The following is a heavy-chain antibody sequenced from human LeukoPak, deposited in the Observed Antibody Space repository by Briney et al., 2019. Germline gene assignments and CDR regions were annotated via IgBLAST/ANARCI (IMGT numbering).Heavy chain of an antibody. CDR2: IYYSGST. CDR3: ASSSGYSSSWYGYYGMDV. Sequence: SETLSLTCTVSGGSISSYYWRWIRQPPGKGLEWIGYIYYSGSTNYNPSLKSRVTISVDTSKNQFSLKLSSVTAADTAVYYCASSSGYSSSWYGYYGMDVWGQGTTVTVSS. D-gene: IGHD6-13*01. CDR1: GGSISSYY. V-gene: IGHV4-59*08. J-gene: IGHJ6*02.